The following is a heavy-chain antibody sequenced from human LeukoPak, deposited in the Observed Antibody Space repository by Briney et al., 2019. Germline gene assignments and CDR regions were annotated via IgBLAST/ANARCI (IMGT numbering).Heavy chain of an antibody. D-gene: IGHD6-6*01. CDR3: ARDQSTRQYSPMDV. CDR2: TSYTGGI. CDR1: GVSISSSEYY. V-gene: IGHV4-31*03. J-gene: IGHJ6*03. Sequence: PSETLSLTCTVSGVSISSSEYYWGWIRQHPAKGLEWIGYTSYTGGIYYNPSLKSRVTMSVDTSKNQFSLKLSSVTAADTAVYYCARDQSTRQYSPMDVWGKGTTVTVSS.